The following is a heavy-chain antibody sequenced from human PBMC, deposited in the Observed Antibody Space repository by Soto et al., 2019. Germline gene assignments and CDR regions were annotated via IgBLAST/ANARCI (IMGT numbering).Heavy chain of an antibody. Sequence: GGSLRLSCAASGFTFSSYAMSWVRQAPGKGLEWVSAISGSGGSTYYADSVKGRFTISRDNSKNTLYLQMNSLRAEETAVYYCAKEASTGTTGYYYYYMDVWGKGTTVTVSS. D-gene: IGHD1-7*01. CDR2: ISGSGGST. CDR1: GFTFSSYA. CDR3: AKEASTGTTGYYYYYMDV. J-gene: IGHJ6*03. V-gene: IGHV3-23*01.